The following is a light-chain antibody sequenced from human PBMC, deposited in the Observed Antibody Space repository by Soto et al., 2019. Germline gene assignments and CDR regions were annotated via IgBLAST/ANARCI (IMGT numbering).Light chain of an antibody. Sequence: QSALTQPASVSGSPGQSITIACTGTNTDVGGYNYVSWYQQHPMKAPKLIIYEVTKRPSGVSARFSGSKSANTASLTISGLQAEDEADYYCNSYTSTNTYVFGNGTKVTVL. CDR1: NTDVGGYNY. J-gene: IGLJ1*01. CDR3: NSYTSTNTYV. V-gene: IGLV2-14*01. CDR2: EVT.